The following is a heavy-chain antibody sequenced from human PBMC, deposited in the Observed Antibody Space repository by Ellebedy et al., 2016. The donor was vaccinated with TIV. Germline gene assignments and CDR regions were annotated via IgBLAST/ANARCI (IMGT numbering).Heavy chain of an antibody. V-gene: IGHV3-33*01. CDR1: GFTFSSYG. D-gene: IGHD3-10*01. J-gene: IGHJ4*02. CDR2: IWSDGTTK. Sequence: GESLKISCAASGFTFSSYGMHWVRQAPGKGLEWVAVIWSDGTTKYYSDSVKGRFTISRDNSKNTLYLQMNSLRAEDTAVYYCARDGAPYFGSGSYIYYFDYWGQGTLVTVSS. CDR3: ARDGAPYFGSGSYIYYFDY.